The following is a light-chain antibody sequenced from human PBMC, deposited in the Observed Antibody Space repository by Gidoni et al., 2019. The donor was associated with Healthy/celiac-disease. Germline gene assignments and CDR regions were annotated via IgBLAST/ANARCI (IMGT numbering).Light chain of an antibody. CDR1: QSVSSSY. CDR3: QQYGSSPPGGT. Sequence: IVLTPSPGPLSLSPGERATLSCRASQSVSSSYLAWYQQKPGQAPRLLIYGASSRATGIPDRFSGSGSGTDFTLTISRLEPEDFAVYYCQQYGSSPPGGTFGGGTKVEIK. V-gene: IGKV3-20*01. CDR2: GAS. J-gene: IGKJ4*01.